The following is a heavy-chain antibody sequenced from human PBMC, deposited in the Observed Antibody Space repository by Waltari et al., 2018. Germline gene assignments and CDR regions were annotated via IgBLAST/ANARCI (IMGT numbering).Heavy chain of an antibody. D-gene: IGHD3-16*02. J-gene: IGHJ5*02. CDR3: ARGGYDYVWGSYRYRPGGFDP. CDR2: INHSGST. V-gene: IGHV4-34*01. Sequence: QVQLQQWGAGLLKPSETLSLTCAVYGGSFSGYYWSWIRQPPGKGLEWIGEINHSGSTNYNPSLKSRVTISVDTAKNQFSLKLSSVTAADTAVYYCARGGYDYVWGSYRYRPGGFDPWGQGTLVTVSS. CDR1: GGSFSGYY.